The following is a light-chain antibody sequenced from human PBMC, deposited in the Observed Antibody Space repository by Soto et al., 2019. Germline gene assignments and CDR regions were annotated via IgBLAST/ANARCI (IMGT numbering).Light chain of an antibody. J-gene: IGKJ4*01. Sequence: DIVMTQSPASLAVSLGERATINCKSSQSLLNSANDKIHLAWYQQKPGQPPKLLIWRASTRDSGVPDRFSGSGSGTDFPLTINSLQAEDVATYYCQQYFSAHLTFGGGTKVEI. V-gene: IGKV4-1*01. CDR1: QSLLNSANDKIH. CDR2: RAS. CDR3: QQYFSAHLT.